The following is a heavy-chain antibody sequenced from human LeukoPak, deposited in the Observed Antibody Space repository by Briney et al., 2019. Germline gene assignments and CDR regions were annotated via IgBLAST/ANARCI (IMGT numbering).Heavy chain of an antibody. CDR1: GFTLSSYA. Sequence: PGGSLRLSCAASGFTLSSYAMSWVRQAPGKGLVWVSRINSDGSSTSYADSVKGRFTISRDNAKNTLCLQMNSLRAEDTAVYYCVTLMVGLRGYWGQGTLVTVSS. CDR2: INSDGSST. D-gene: IGHD2-15*01. V-gene: IGHV3-74*01. CDR3: VTLMVGLRGY. J-gene: IGHJ4*02.